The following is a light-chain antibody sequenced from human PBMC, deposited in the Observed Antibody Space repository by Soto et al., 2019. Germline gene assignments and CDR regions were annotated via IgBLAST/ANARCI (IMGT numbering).Light chain of an antibody. V-gene: IGLV4-69*01. CDR1: SGHSNYA. CDR2: LNSDGSH. CDR3: QTWGTGFQF. J-gene: IGLJ2*01. Sequence: QSVLTQSPSASASLGASVKLTCTLSSGHSNYAIAWHQQQPETAPQYLMILNSDGSHSKGDGIPDRFSGSSSGADRYLIISSLQSEDEADYYCQTWGTGFQFFGGGTKLTVL.